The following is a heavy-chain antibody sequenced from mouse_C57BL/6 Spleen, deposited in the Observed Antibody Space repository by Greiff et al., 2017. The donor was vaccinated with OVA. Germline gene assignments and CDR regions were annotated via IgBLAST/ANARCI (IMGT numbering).Heavy chain of an antibody. CDR2: INPSTGGT. Sequence: EVQLQQSGPELVKPGASVKISCKASGYSFTGYYMNWVKQSPEKSLEWIGEINPSTGGTTYTQKFKAKATLTVDKSSSTAYMQLKSLTSEDSAVYYCARLRDYAMDYWGQGTSVTVSS. CDR1: GYSFTGYY. V-gene: IGHV1-42*01. J-gene: IGHJ4*01. CDR3: ARLRDYAMDY.